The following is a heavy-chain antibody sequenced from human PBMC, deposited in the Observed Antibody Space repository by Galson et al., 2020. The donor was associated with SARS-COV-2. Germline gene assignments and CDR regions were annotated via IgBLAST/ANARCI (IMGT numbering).Heavy chain of an antibody. D-gene: IGHD6-13*01. V-gene: IGHV3-23*01. CDR2: ISGSGDTT. CDR3: AKRLYSSSQSETRGMDV. CDR1: GFTFDDYA. J-gene: IGHJ6*02. Sequence: GGSLRLSCAASGFTFDDYAMHWVRQAPGKGLEWVSAISGSGDTTHYAGSVKGRFTISRDNSKNTLYMQMNSVRAEDTAVYYCAKRLYSSSQSETRGMDVWGQGATVTVSS.